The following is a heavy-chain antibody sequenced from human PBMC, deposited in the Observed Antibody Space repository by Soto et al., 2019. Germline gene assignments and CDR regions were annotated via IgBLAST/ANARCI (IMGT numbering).Heavy chain of an antibody. V-gene: IGHV3-7*05. CDR3: ARDRPVVVPAAITSCYYGMDV. D-gene: IGHD2-2*02. CDR2: IKQDGSEK. Sequence: GGSLRLFCAASGFTFSSYWMSWVRQAPGKGLEWVANIKQDGSEKYYVDSVKGRFTISRDNAKNSLYLQMNSLRAEDTAVYYCARDRPVVVPAAITSCYYGMDVWGQGTTVTVSS. CDR1: GFTFSSYW. J-gene: IGHJ6*02.